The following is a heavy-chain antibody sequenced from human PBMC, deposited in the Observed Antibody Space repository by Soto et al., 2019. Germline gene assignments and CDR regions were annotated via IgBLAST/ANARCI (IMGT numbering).Heavy chain of an antibody. V-gene: IGHV4-39*01. CDR3: ARLDGSGSYYNRLSYYYGMDV. D-gene: IGHD3-10*01. J-gene: IGHJ6*02. CDR2: IYYSGST. CDR1: GGSISSSSYY. Sequence: QLQLQESGPGLVKPSETLSLTCTVSGGSISSSSYYCGWIRQPPGKGLEWIGSIYYSGSTYYNPSLKSRVTISVDTSKNQFSLKLSSVTAADTAVYYCARLDGSGSYYNRLSYYYGMDVWGQGTTVTVSS.